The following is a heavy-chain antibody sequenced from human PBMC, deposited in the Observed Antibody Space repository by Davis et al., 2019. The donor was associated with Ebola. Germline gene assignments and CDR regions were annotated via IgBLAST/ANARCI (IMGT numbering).Heavy chain of an antibody. CDR1: GFTFSSFA. V-gene: IGHV3-64D*06. Sequence: PGGSLRLSCAASGFTFSSFAMHWVRQAPGKGLEYVSGIGYSGAWTHYGDSVKGRFSISRDNSKSTLYLQMSTLRPEDTALYYCVKDLSGSYSFDLWGQGTLVTVSS. J-gene: IGHJ4*02. D-gene: IGHD1-26*01. CDR2: IGYSGAWT. CDR3: VKDLSGSYSFDL.